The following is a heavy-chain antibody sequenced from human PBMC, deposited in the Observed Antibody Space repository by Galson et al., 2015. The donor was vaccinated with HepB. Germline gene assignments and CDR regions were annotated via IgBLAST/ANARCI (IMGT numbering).Heavy chain of an antibody. CDR3: AKFRGMDIGEYHFDH. Sequence: SVKVSCKASGYTFKNFGFSWVRQAPGKGLEWMGWISAYYGSTKYAEKLQGRVSMTTDTSTSTAYMELRSLTSEDTALYYCAKFRGMDIGEYHFDHWGQGTLVTVSS. D-gene: IGHD2-2*03. V-gene: IGHV1-18*01. CDR1: GYTFKNFG. CDR2: ISAYYGST. J-gene: IGHJ4*02.